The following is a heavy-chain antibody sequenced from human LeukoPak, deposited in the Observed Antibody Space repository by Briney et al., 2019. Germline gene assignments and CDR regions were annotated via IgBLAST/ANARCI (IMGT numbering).Heavy chain of an antibody. V-gene: IGHV3-23*01. CDR3: AKDVGATYYYDSSGYFDY. D-gene: IGHD3-22*01. J-gene: IGHJ4*02. CDR2: ISGSGGST. CDR1: GFTFSSYA. Sequence: PGGSLRLSCAASGFTFSSYAMSWVRQASGKGLEWVSAISGSGGSTYYADSVKGRFTISRDNSKNTLYLQMNSLRAEDTAVYYCAKDVGATYYYDSSGYFDYWGQGTLVTVSS.